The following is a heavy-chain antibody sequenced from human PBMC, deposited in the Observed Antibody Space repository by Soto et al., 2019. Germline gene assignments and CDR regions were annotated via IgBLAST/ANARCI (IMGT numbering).Heavy chain of an antibody. CDR1: GYRFTSYW. J-gene: IGHJ4*02. CDR3: ARRRTVVVAGTSDYYFDY. CDR2: IYPDDSDT. V-gene: IGHV5-51*01. D-gene: IGHD2-21*01. Sequence: LKISCKTFGYRFTSYWFGWVRQMPGKGLEWMGVIYPDDSDTRYSPTFQGQVTISADKSTSTAYLQLRSLKASDTAMYYCARRRTVVVAGTSDYYFDYWGQGTRVTVSS.